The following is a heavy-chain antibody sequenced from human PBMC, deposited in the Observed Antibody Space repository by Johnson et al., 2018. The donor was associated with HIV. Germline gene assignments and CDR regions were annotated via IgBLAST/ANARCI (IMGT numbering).Heavy chain of an antibody. CDR2: IRYDGSNK. V-gene: IGHV3-30*02. CDR3: ATDRGGSYDAFHI. Sequence: QVQLVESGGGVVQPGGSLRLSCAASGFTFSSYGMHWVRQAPGKGLEWVAFIRYDGSNKYYVDSVKGRFTISRDNSKNTLYLQMNSLRGEDTAVYYCATDRGGSYDAFHIWGQGTMVTVSS. CDR1: GFTFSSYG. J-gene: IGHJ3*02. D-gene: IGHD1-26*01.